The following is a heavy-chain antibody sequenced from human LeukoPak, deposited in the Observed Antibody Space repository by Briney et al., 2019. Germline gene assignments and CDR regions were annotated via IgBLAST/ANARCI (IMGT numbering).Heavy chain of an antibody. D-gene: IGHD6-19*01. CDR1: GFTFSSYS. V-gene: IGHV3-48*01. Sequence: GGSLRLSCAASGFTFSSYSMNWVRQAPGKGLEGVSYMSSSGATIYYADSVKGRFTISRDNAKNSLYLQMNSLRAADTAVYYCARTAVAGNEYFDYWGQGTLVTVSS. J-gene: IGHJ4*02. CDR3: ARTAVAGNEYFDY. CDR2: MSSSGATI.